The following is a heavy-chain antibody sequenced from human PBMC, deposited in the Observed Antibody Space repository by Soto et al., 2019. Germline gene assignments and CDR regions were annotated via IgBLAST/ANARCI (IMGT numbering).Heavy chain of an antibody. CDR2: IYHSGST. CDR1: GGSISSGGYS. J-gene: IGHJ4*02. CDR3: ARGLITGSHYSGGWYYFDS. D-gene: IGHD6-19*01. V-gene: IGHV4-30-2*01. Sequence: SETLSLTCTVSGGSISSGGYSWSWIRQPPGKGLEWIGYIYHSGSTYYNPSLKSRVTISVDRSKNQFSLKLSSVTAADTAVYYCARGLITGSHYSGGWYYFDSWDQGTQVTVSS.